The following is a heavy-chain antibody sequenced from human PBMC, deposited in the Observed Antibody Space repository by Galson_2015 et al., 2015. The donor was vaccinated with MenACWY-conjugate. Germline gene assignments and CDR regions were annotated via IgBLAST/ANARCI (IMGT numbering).Heavy chain of an antibody. Sequence: SLRLSCAVSGFTFSRYWMSWVRQAPGKGLEWVANIKQDGSEKYYVDSEKGRFTISRDNAKNSLYLQMNSLRAEDTAVYYCARDEYSSSDYWGQGTLVTVSS. CDR2: IKQDGSEK. D-gene: IGHD6-6*01. CDR3: ARDEYSSSDY. CDR1: GFTFSRYW. V-gene: IGHV3-7*01. J-gene: IGHJ4*02.